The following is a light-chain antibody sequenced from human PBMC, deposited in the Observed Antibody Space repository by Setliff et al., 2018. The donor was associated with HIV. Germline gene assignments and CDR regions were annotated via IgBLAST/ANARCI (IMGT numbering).Light chain of an antibody. CDR2: EAN. CDR1: SSDIGSYNL. J-gene: IGLJ1*01. V-gene: IGLV2-23*01. Sequence: QSALTQPASVSGSPGQSITISCTGTSSDIGSYNLVSWYQQHPDQAPKLILYEANKGPSGISYRFSGSKSGNTASLTISELQAEDEADYYCCSSTGGSSLFVFGTGTKVTVL. CDR3: CSSTGGSSLFV.